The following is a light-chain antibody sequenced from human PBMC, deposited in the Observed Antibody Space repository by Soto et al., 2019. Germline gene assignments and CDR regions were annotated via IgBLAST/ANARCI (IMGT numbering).Light chain of an antibody. V-gene: IGKV1-9*01. Sequence: DIHLTQSPSSLSASVGDRVTITCRASQDITNNLAWYQQKPGNPPKLLIYEESTLHSGVPSRFSGRKVGTQFILTIDSLQPEDFATYYCQQVKSYPRTFGGGTKVEIK. CDR2: EES. CDR3: QQVKSYPRT. J-gene: IGKJ4*01. CDR1: QDITNN.